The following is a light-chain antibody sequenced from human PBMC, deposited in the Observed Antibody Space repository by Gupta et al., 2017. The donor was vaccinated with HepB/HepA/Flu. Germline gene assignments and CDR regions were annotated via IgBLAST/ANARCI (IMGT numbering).Light chain of an antibody. V-gene: IGLV3-1*01. CDR2: QDS. J-gene: IGLJ2*01. CDR3: QAWDSSTAVV. CDR1: KLGYKY. Sequence: SYALTQPPSVSVTPGQTASITCSGDKLGYKYACWYQQKPGQSPVLVIYQDSKRPSGIPERFSGSNSGNTATLTISGTQAMDEADYYCQAWDSSTAVVFGGGTKLTVL.